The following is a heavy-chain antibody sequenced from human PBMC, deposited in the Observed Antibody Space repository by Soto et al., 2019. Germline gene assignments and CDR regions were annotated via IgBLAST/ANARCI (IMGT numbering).Heavy chain of an antibody. D-gene: IGHD4-17*01. CDR3: ARSPTTVVTVNWFDP. Sequence: PSETLSLTCAVSGGSISSSNWWSWVRQPPGKGLEWIGEIYHSGSTNYNPSLKSRVTISVDKSKNQFSLKLSSVTAADTAVYYCARSPTTVVTVNWFDPWGQGTLVTVSS. CDR2: IYHSGST. J-gene: IGHJ5*02. V-gene: IGHV4-4*02. CDR1: GGSISSSNW.